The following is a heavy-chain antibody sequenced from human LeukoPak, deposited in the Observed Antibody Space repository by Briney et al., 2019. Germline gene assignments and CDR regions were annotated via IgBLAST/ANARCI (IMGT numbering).Heavy chain of an antibody. V-gene: IGHV4-39*07. Sequence: GSLRLSCAASGFTFSSYSMNWVRQAPGKGLEWIGTIYYSGSTYYNPSLKSRVTISVDTTKNQFSLKVNSVTAADTAMYYCARLNINYDFWSGYPDSWGQGTLVTVSS. J-gene: IGHJ4*02. D-gene: IGHD3-3*01. CDR3: ARLNINYDFWSGYPDS. CDR1: GFTFSSYS. CDR2: IYYSGST.